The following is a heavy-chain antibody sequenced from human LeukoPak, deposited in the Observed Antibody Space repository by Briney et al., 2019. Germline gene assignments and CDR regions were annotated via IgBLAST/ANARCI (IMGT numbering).Heavy chain of an antibody. CDR3: ARDQAAVSNWFDP. Sequence: PSETLSLTCTVSGGSISSYYWSWIRQPPGKGLEWIGYIYYSGSTNYNPSLKSRVTISVDTSKSQFPLKLSSVTAADTAVYYCARDQAAVSNWFDPWGQGTLVTVSS. J-gene: IGHJ5*02. CDR1: GGSISSYY. D-gene: IGHD6-13*01. CDR2: IYYSGST. V-gene: IGHV4-59*01.